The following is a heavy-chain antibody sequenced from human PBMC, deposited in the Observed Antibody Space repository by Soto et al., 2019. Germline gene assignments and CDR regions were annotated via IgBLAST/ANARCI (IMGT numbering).Heavy chain of an antibody. CDR2: IYYSGST. CDR1: GGSISSYY. Sequence: SETLSLTCTVSGGSISSYYWSWIRQPPGKGLEWIGYIYYSGSTNYNPSLKSRVTISVDTSKNQFSLKLSSVTAADTAVYYCASGRRYYGSGSYRGYSMEVWGKGTTVTVSS. J-gene: IGHJ6*03. CDR3: ASGRRYYGSGSYRGYSMEV. V-gene: IGHV4-59*01. D-gene: IGHD3-10*01.